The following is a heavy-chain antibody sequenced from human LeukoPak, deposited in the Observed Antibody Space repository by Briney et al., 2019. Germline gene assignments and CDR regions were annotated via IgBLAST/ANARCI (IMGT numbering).Heavy chain of an antibody. D-gene: IGHD5-12*01. CDR1: GFTFSSYG. Sequence: GRCLRLSCAASGFTFSSYGMHWVRRAPGKGLVWVAVISYDGSNKYYADSVKGRFTISRDNSKKSLYLQMNSLRAEDTAVYYCAKGGYSGYDLDYWGQGTLVTVSS. V-gene: IGHV3-30*18. J-gene: IGHJ4*02. CDR3: AKGGYSGYDLDY. CDR2: ISYDGSNK.